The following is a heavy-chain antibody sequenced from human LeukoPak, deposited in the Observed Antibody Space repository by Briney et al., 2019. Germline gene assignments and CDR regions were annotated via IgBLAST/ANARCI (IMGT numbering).Heavy chain of an antibody. CDR3: VRGPYGASISKWFDS. CDR2: IYYSGDT. J-gene: IGHJ5*01. Sequence: SETLSLTCTVSRGSISGYSWSWIRQSPGGGLEWIGYIYYSGDTAYNPSLRSRVTMSVDTSKNQFSLQLRSMTTADTAVYYCVRGPYGASISKWFDSWGQGTQVIVSP. V-gene: IGHV4-59*01. CDR1: RGSISGYS. D-gene: IGHD4/OR15-4a*01.